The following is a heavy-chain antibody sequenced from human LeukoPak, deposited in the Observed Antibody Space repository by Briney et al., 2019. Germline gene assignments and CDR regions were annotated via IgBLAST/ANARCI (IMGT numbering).Heavy chain of an antibody. D-gene: IGHD2-15*01. Sequence: GGSLRLSCAASGFTLNNYAMSRVRQAPGKGLEWVSATSSSDAGTYHADSVRGRFAISRDNSKNTLYLQMNSLRAEDAAVYYCARAPVTSCSGVLCYPFDYWGQGTLVTVSS. J-gene: IGHJ4*02. CDR3: ARAPVTSCSGVLCYPFDY. CDR1: GFTLNNYA. CDR2: TSSSDAGT. V-gene: IGHV3-23*01.